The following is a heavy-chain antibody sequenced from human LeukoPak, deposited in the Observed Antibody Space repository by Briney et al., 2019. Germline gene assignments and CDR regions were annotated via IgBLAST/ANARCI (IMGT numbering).Heavy chain of an antibody. CDR2: IYYSGST. CDR3: AGYGSGSYLYDY. CDR1: GGSISSSSYY. Sequence: SETLSLTCTVSGGSISSSSYYWGWIRQPPGMGLEWIGSIYYSGSTYYNPSLKSRVTISVDTSKNQFSLKLSSVTAADTAVYYCAGYGSGSYLYDYWGQGTLVTVSS. J-gene: IGHJ4*02. V-gene: IGHV4-39*07. D-gene: IGHD3-10*01.